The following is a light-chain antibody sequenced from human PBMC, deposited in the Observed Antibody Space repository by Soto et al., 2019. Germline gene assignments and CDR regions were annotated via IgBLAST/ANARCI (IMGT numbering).Light chain of an antibody. V-gene: IGKV1-33*01. CDR2: DIS. CDR1: QDISDY. J-gene: IGKJ5*01. CDR3: QHYDDVPSMT. Sequence: DIRVTQSPSSLSASVGDRVTINCQASQDISDYLNWIQQKPGKAPKRLIYDISNLEKGVSSRFSGSGSGTDFTLTITNLQPEDIATSFCQHYDDVPSMTFDQGTRLEIK.